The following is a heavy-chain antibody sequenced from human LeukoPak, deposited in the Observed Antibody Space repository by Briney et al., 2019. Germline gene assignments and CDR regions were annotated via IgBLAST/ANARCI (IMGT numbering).Heavy chain of an antibody. J-gene: IGHJ2*01. Sequence: GGSLRLSCAASGFTFSIYSMNWVRQAPGKGLEWVSSISSSSSYIYYADSVKGRFTISRDNAKNSLYLQMNSLRAEDTAVYYCARGPPSAYCGDDCYWYFDLWGRGTLATVSS. D-gene: IGHD2-21*02. CDR3: ARGPPSAYCGDDCYWYFDL. CDR1: GFTFSIYS. CDR2: ISSSSSYI. V-gene: IGHV3-21*01.